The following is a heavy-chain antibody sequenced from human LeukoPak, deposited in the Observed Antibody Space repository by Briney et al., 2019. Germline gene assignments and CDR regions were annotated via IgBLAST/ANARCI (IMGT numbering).Heavy chain of an antibody. CDR1: GGSISSYY. CDR3: ARGIFGVVPKTFGY. V-gene: IGHV4-59*01. J-gene: IGHJ4*02. CDR2: IYYSGST. D-gene: IGHD3-3*01. Sequence: SETLSLTCTVSGGSISSYYWSWIRQPPGKGLEWIGYIYYSGSTNYNPSLKSRVTISVDTSKNQFSLKLSSVTAADTAVYYCARGIFGVVPKTFGYWGQGTLVTVSS.